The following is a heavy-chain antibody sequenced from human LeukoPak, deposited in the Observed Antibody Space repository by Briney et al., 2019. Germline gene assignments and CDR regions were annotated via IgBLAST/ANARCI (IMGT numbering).Heavy chain of an antibody. CDR2: ISSSGTTI. Sequence: PGGSLRLSCAASGFTFSEYYMSWIRQAPGKGLEWVSYISSSGTTIYYADSVKGRFTISRDNAKNSLYLQMNSLRAEDTAVYYCARDVVRGVVDYWGQGTLVTVSS. CDR1: GFTFSEYY. CDR3: ARDVVRGVVDY. V-gene: IGHV3-11*01. D-gene: IGHD3-10*01. J-gene: IGHJ4*02.